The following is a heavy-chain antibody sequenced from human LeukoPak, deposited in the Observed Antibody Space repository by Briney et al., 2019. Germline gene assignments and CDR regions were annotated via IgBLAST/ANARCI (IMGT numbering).Heavy chain of an antibody. D-gene: IGHD2/OR15-2a*01. V-gene: IGHV3-33*01. CDR3: ARARSMSGWYIDL. CDR2: IWYDGSNK. Sequence: PGGSLRLSCAASGFTFSSYGMHWVRQAPGKGLEWVAVIWYDGSNKYYPDSVQGRFTISRDNSKNTLYLQVNSLRAEDTAVYYCARARSMSGWYIDLWGRGNLVTVSS. J-gene: IGHJ2*01. CDR1: GFTFSSYG.